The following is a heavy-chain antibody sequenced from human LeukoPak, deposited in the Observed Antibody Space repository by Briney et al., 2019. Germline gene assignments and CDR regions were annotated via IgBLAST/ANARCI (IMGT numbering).Heavy chain of an antibody. CDR1: GFPFTDYA. Sequence: GGSLRLSCAASGFPFTDYAMHWVRQAPGKGLEWVAIISYDGINKYYADSVKGRFTISRDNSKNTLYLQMNTLRAEDTAVYYCAKAGGYCSGGNCYANYWGQGTLVTVSS. CDR3: AKAGGYCSGGNCYANY. J-gene: IGHJ4*02. CDR2: ISYDGINK. D-gene: IGHD2-15*01. V-gene: IGHV3-30*18.